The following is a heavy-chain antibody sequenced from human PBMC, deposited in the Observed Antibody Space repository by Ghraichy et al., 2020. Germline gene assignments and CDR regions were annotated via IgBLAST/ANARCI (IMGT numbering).Heavy chain of an antibody. J-gene: IGHJ6*02. D-gene: IGHD1-26*01. Sequence: SETLSLTCAVSGGSISSSNWWSWVRQPPGKGLEWIGEIYHSGSTNYNPSLKSRVTISVDKSKNQFSLKLSSVTAADTAVYYCALLGALNTLTSMDVWGQGTTVTVSS. CDR1: GGSISSSNW. V-gene: IGHV4-4*02. CDR3: ALLGALNTLTSMDV. CDR2: IYHSGST.